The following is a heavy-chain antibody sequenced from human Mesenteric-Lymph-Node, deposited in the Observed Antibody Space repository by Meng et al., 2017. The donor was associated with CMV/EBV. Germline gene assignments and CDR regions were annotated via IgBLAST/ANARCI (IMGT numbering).Heavy chain of an antibody. CDR1: GYTFTGYY. D-gene: IGHD4-11*01. CDR2: INPNSGGT. Sequence: ASVKVSCKASGYTFTGYYMHWVRQAPGQGLEWMGWINPNSGGTNYAQKFQGRVTMTRDTSISTAYMELSRLRSDDTAVYYCARDSNYAPLYYYGMDVWGQGTTVTVSS. CDR3: ARDSNYAPLYYYGMDV. V-gene: IGHV1-2*02. J-gene: IGHJ6*02.